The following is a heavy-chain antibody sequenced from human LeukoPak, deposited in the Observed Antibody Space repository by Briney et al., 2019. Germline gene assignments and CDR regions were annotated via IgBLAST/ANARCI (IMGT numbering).Heavy chain of an antibody. CDR1: GGSFSGYY. Sequence: SETLSLTCAVYGGSFSGYYWSWIRQPPGKGLEWIGEINHSGSTNYNPSLKSRVSVTAADTAVYYCVRAFTVGTMVRGVRNWFDPWGQGTLVTVSS. J-gene: IGHJ5*02. D-gene: IGHD3-10*01. V-gene: IGHV4-34*01. CDR2: INHSGST. CDR3: FDP.